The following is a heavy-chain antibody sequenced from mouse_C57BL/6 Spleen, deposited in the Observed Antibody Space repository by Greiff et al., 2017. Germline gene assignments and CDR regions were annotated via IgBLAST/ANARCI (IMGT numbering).Heavy chain of an antibody. CDR1: GFSFNTYA. J-gene: IGHJ3*01. D-gene: IGHD2-1*01. V-gene: IGHV10-1*01. CDR2: IRSKSNNYAT. CDR3: VRPYGNYGDWFAY. Sequence: DVKLVESGGGLVQPKGSLKLSCAASGFSFNTYAMNWVRQAPGKGLEWVARIRSKSNNYATYYADSVKDRFTISRDDSENMLYLQMNNLKTEDTAMYYCVRPYGNYGDWFAYWGQGTLVTVSA.